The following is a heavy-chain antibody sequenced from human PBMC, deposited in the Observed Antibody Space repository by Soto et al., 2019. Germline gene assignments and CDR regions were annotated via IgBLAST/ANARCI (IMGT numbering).Heavy chain of an antibody. V-gene: IGHV5-51*01. D-gene: IGHD2-2*02. CDR3: ARHADIVVVPAAIRQSLYYYYGMDV. CDR2: IYPGDSDT. J-gene: IGHJ6*02. CDR1: GYSFTSYW. Sequence: GESLKISCKGSGYSFTSYWIGWVRQMPGKGLEWMGIIYPGDSDTRYSPSFQGQVTISADKSISTAYLQWSSLKASDTAMYYCARHADIVVVPAAIRQSLYYYYGMDVWGQGTTVTVSS.